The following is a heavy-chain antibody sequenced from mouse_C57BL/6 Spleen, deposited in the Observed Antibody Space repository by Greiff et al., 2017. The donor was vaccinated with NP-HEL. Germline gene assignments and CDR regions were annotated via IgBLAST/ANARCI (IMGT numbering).Heavy chain of an antibody. CDR2: INPYNGGT. V-gene: IGHV1-19*01. J-gene: IGHJ4*01. CDR1: GYTFTDYY. CDR3: ARDYYGSSSRAMDY. Sequence: VQLQQSGPVLVKPGASVKMSCKASGYTFTDYYMNWVKQSHGKSLEWIGVINPYNGGTSYNQKFKGKATLTVDKSSSTAYMELNSLTSEDSAVYYCARDYYGSSSRAMDYWGQGTSVTVSS. D-gene: IGHD1-1*01.